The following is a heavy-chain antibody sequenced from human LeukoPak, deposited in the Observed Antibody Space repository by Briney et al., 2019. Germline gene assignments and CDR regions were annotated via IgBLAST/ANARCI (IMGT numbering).Heavy chain of an antibody. Sequence: ASVKVSCKASGYTFTSYDINWVRQATGQGLEWMGWMNPNSGNTGYAQKFQGRVTITRNTSISTAYMELSSLRSEDTAVYYCARGPSTTYYYYMGVWGKGTTVTVSS. D-gene: IGHD2/OR15-2a*01. CDR1: GYTFTSYD. CDR3: ARGPSTTYYYYMGV. J-gene: IGHJ6*03. CDR2: MNPNSGNT. V-gene: IGHV1-8*03.